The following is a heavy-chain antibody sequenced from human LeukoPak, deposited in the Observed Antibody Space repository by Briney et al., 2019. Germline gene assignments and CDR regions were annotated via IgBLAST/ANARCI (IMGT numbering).Heavy chain of an antibody. J-gene: IGHJ4*02. CDR1: GGSISSYY. Sequence: SETLSLTCTVSGGSISSYYWSWIRQPPGKGLGWIGYIYYSGSTNYNPSLKSRVTISVDTSKNQFSLKLSSVTAADTAVYYCARNYYDILTGYLPFDYWGQGTLVTVSS. D-gene: IGHD3-9*01. V-gene: IGHV4-59*08. CDR3: ARNYYDILTGYLPFDY. CDR2: IYYSGST.